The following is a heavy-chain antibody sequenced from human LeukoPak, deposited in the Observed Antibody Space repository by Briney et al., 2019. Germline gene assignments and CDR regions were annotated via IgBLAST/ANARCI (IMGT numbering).Heavy chain of an antibody. CDR3: ARGVGSSSVSSS. CDR2: IYISGST. D-gene: IGHD6-6*01. Sequence: GGSLRLSCAVSGFTVTNNYMNWVRQAPGKGLEWVSVIYISGSTYYADSVKGRFTISRDNSKNTLYLQMNSLRVEDTAVYYCARGVGSSSVSSSWGQGTLVTVSS. V-gene: IGHV3-66*01. J-gene: IGHJ4*02. CDR1: GFTVTNNY.